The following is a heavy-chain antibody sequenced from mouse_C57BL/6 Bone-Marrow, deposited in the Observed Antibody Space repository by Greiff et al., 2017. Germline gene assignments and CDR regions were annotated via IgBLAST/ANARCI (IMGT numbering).Heavy chain of an antibody. D-gene: IGHD2-3*01. J-gene: IGHJ3*01. V-gene: IGHV1-53*01. CDR3: ARLGIYDGYYWFAY. Sequence: QVQLQQSGTELVKPGASVKLSCKASGYTFTSYWMHWVKQRPGQGLEWIGNINPSNGGTNYNEKFKSKATLTVDKSSSTAYMQLSSLTSEDSAVYYCARLGIYDGYYWFAYWGQGTLVTVSA. CDR2: INPSNGGT. CDR1: GYTFTSYW.